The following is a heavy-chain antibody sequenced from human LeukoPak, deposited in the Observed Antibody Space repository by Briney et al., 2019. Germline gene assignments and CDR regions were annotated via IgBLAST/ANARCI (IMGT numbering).Heavy chain of an antibody. CDR3: ARGHSYGYTDYFDY. J-gene: IGHJ4*02. CDR1: GGSISSYY. D-gene: IGHD5-18*01. CDR2: IYYSGST. Sequence: SETLSLTCTVSGGSISSYYWSWIRQPPGKGLEWIGYIYYSGSTNYNPSLKSRVTISVYTSKNQFSLKLSSVTAADTAVYYCARGHSYGYTDYFDYWGQGTLVTVSS. V-gene: IGHV4-59*01.